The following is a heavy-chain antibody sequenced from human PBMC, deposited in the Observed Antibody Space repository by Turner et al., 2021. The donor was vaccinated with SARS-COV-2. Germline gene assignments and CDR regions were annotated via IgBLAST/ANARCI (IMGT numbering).Heavy chain of an antibody. D-gene: IGHD6-13*01. Sequence: EVQLVVSRGGVGQPWGSLGLSCAASGFTFSSYWMSWVRQAPGKGLEWVANIMQDGSEKYYVDSVKGRFTISRDNAKNSLYLQMNSLRAEDTAVYYCARLHTSSWYFDYWGQGTLVTVSS. CDR2: IMQDGSEK. J-gene: IGHJ4*02. V-gene: IGHV3-7*01. CDR3: ARLHTSSWYFDY. CDR1: GFTFSSYW.